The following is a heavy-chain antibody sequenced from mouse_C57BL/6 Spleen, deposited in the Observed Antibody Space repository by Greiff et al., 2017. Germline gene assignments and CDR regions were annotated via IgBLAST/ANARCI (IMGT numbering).Heavy chain of an antibody. J-gene: IGHJ1*03. CDR3: TTGGSSYWYFDV. D-gene: IGHD1-1*02. CDR2: IDPEDGDT. V-gene: IGHV14-1*01. Sequence: VQLQQSGAELVRPGASVKLSCTASGFNIKDYYMHWVKQRPEQGLEWIGRIDPEDGDTEYAPKFQGKATMTADPSSNTAYLQLSSLTSEDTAVYYCTTGGSSYWYFDVWGTGTTVTVSS. CDR1: GFNIKDYY.